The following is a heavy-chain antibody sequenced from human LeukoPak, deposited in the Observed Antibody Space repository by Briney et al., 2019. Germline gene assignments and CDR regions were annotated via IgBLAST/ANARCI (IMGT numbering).Heavy chain of an antibody. CDR1: DGSINSYY. CDR2: IYYNGNT. CDR3: ARGRSNYYGMDV. J-gene: IGHJ6*02. V-gene: IGHV4-59*01. Sequence: SETLSLTCSVSDGSINSYYWNWIRRPPRKALEWIGYIYYNGNTNYSPSLKSRVTMSVDTSKNLFPLKVSSVTAADTAVYYCARGRSNYYGMDVWGQGTTVTVSS. D-gene: IGHD1-26*01.